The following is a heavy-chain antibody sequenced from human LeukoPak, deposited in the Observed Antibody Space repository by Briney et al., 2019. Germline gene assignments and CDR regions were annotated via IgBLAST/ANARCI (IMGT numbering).Heavy chain of an antibody. D-gene: IGHD3-10*01. CDR1: GGSFSGYY. CDR2: INHSGST. J-gene: IGHJ4*02. V-gene: IGHV4-34*01. CDR3: ARAHIGVLWFVASPWGYYFDY. Sequence: WETLSLTCAVYGGSFSGYYWSWIRQPPGKGLEWVGEINHSGSTNYNPSLTSRVTISVDTSKNQFSLKLSSVTAADTAVYYCARAHIGVLWFVASPWGYYFDYWGQGTLVTVSS.